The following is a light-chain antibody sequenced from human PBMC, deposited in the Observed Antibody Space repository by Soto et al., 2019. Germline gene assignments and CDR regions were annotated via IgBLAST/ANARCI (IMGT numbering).Light chain of an antibody. V-gene: IGKV1-5*03. J-gene: IGKJ1*01. CDR3: QHYNSYSEA. Sequence: DIQMTQSPSILSGSVGDRVTITCRASQTISSWLAWYQQKPGKAPKLLSYKASTLKSGVPSRFSGSGSGTEFTLTISSLQPDDFATYYCQHYNSYSEAFGQGTKVELK. CDR1: QTISSW. CDR2: KAS.